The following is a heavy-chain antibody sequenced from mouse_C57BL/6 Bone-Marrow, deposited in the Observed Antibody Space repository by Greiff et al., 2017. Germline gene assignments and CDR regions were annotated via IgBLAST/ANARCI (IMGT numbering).Heavy chain of an antibody. J-gene: IGHJ2*01. CDR2: INPNNGTT. CDR3: ARHAYYFDY. Sequence: VQLQQSGPELVKPGASVKISCKASGYSFTDYNMHWVKQSNGKSLEWIGVINPNNGTTSYNQKFKGKATLPVDKSSSTAYMQLNSLTSEDSAVYYCARHAYYFDYWGQGTTLTVSS. CDR1: GYSFTDYN. V-gene: IGHV1-39*01.